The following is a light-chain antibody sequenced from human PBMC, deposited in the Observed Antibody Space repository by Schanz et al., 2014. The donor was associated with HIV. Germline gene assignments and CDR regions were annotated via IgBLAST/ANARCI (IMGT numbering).Light chain of an antibody. J-gene: IGLJ1*01. CDR3: QSYDNSLTAYV. V-gene: IGLV2-8*01. CDR2: EVT. Sequence: QSALTQPPSASGSPGQSVTISCTGTSSDVGGYNHVSWYQQHPGKAPKLMIYEVTKRPSGVPDRFSVSKSGTSASLAITGLQAVDEADYYCQSYDNSLTAYVFGAGTKLTVL. CDR1: SSDVGGYNH.